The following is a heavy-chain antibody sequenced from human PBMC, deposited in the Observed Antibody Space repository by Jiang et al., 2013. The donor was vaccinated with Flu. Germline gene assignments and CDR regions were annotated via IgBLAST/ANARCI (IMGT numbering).Heavy chain of an antibody. CDR2: ISYGSGTI. V-gene: IGHV3-48*02. Sequence: VQLVESGGGLVQSGGSLRLSCAASGFTFSSYSMNWVRQAPGKGLEWVSYISYGSGTIYYTDSVKGRFTISRDNAKNSLYLQMNSLRDEDTAVYYCVRPWSDWGQGTLVTVSS. CDR3: VRPWSD. CDR1: GFTFSSYS. J-gene: IGHJ4*02. D-gene: IGHD2-8*02.